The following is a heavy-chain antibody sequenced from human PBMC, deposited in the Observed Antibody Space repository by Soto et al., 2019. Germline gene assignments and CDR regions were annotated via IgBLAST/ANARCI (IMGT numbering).Heavy chain of an antibody. Sequence: QVQLQESGPGLVKPSETLSLTCTVSGGSISNYYWSWIRQPPGKGLEWIGYIYYTGSTNYNPSLKCLVTISVDTSENQFSLRLSSVSAADTAIYYCARGRHGLDYWGQGTLVTVSS. J-gene: IGHJ4*02. CDR3: ARGRHGLDY. D-gene: IGHD6-19*01. V-gene: IGHV4-59*01. CDR2: IYYTGST. CDR1: GGSISNYY.